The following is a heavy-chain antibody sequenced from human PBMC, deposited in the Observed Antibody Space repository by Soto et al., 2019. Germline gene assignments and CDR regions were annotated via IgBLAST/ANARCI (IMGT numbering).Heavy chain of an antibody. CDR2: ISGSGGST. CDR1: GFTCSSYA. Sequence: GGSLRLSCAAAGFTCSSYAMNWVRQAPGKGLEWVSVISGSGGSTYYADAVKGRFTISRDNSKNTLYLQMNSLRAEDTAVYYCAKRTVGWYFDLWGRGTLVTVSS. J-gene: IGHJ2*01. D-gene: IGHD4-17*01. V-gene: IGHV3-23*01. CDR3: AKRTVGWYFDL.